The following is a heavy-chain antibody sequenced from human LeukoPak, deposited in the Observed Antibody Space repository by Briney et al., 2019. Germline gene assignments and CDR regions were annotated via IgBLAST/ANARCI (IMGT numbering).Heavy chain of an antibody. Sequence: GGSLRLSCAASGFTFSSYAMHWVRQAPGKGLEGVAVIWYDGSNKYYADSVKGRFTISRDNSKNTLYLQMNSLRAEDTAVYYCARDGFTYCSSTSCLYYYYGMDVWGQGITVTVSS. V-gene: IGHV3-33*08. D-gene: IGHD2-2*01. J-gene: IGHJ6*02. CDR2: IWYDGSNK. CDR3: ARDGFTYCSSTSCLYYYYGMDV. CDR1: GFTFSSYA.